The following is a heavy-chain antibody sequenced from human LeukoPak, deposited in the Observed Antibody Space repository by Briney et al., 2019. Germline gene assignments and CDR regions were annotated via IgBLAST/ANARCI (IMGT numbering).Heavy chain of an antibody. D-gene: IGHD4-17*01. CDR2: IYPGDSDT. V-gene: IGHV5-51*01. CDR1: GYRFTSYW. CDR3: ARPEEHGDYVHDAFDI. J-gene: IGHJ3*02. Sequence: GESLKISCKASGYRFTSYWIGWVRQMPGKGLGWMGIIYPGDSDTRYSPSFQGQVTISADTSISTPYLQWSSLKASDTAMYYCARPEEHGDYVHDAFDIWGQGTMVTVSS.